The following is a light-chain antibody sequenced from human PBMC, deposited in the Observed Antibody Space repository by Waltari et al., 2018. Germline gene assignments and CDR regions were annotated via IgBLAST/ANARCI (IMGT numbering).Light chain of an antibody. CDR2: SAS. V-gene: IGKV1-9*01. CDR3: QQLHTYPPWT. Sequence: DVQLTQSPSFVSASVGDRVTITCRASQGIGIFLAWYQQKPGTAPKLLIFSASTLPTGFPSRFSVSGSWTDFTLTISNLQPEDFATYYCQQLHTYPPWTFGPGTRVEMK. CDR1: QGIGIF. J-gene: IGKJ1*01.